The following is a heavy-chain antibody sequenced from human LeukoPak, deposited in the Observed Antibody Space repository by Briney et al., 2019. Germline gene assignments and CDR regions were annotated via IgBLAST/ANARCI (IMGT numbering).Heavy chain of an antibody. J-gene: IGHJ4*02. V-gene: IGHV4-31*03. CDR3: ARTWGSSPYYFDY. D-gene: IGHD3-16*01. Sequence: PSQTLSLTCTVSGGSISSGGYYWSWIRQHPGKGLEWIGYIYYSGTTYYNPSLKSRVTISVDTSKNQFSLKLSSVTAADTAVYYCARTWGSSPYYFDYSGQGTLVTVSS. CDR1: GGSISSGGYY. CDR2: IYYSGTT.